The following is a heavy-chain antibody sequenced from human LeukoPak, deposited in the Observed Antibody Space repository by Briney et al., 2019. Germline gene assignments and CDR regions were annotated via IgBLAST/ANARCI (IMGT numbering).Heavy chain of an antibody. J-gene: IGHJ4*02. Sequence: GGSLRLSCAASGFTFSSDSMNWVRQAPGKGLEWVSSISSSSSYISYADSVKGRFTISRDNAKNSLYLQMNNLRVEDTAVYYCARGRPLFEDYWGQGTLVTVSS. CDR3: ARGRPLFEDY. CDR1: GFTFSSDS. CDR2: ISSSSSYI. D-gene: IGHD3-10*02. V-gene: IGHV3-21*01.